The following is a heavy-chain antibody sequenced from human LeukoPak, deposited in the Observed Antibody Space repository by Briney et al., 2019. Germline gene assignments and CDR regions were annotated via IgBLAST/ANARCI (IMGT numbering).Heavy chain of an antibody. CDR1: GGTFSSYA. D-gene: IGHD3-22*01. CDR3: ARGVYYYGSSGYYISDIDY. CDR2: IIPIVGIA. J-gene: IGHJ4*02. V-gene: IGHV1-69*04. Sequence: SVKVSCKASGGTFSSYAISWVRQAPGQGLEWMGRIIPIVGIANYGQKFQGRVTITADKSTSTAYMELSSLRSEDTAVYYCARGVYYYGSSGYYISDIDYWGQGTLVTVSS.